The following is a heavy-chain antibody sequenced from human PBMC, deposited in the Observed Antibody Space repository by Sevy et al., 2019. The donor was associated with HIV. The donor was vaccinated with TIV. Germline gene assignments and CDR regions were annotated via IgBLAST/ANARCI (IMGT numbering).Heavy chain of an antibody. D-gene: IGHD3-22*01. CDR1: RSTFVSND. CDR3: AQGYYFTY. CDR2: MRPNSGEV. Sequence: ASVKVSCKASRSTFVSNDINWLRQAPGQGLEWVGWMRPNSGEVGYAQKFQGRVTMTTNISITTAYMELGSLSFVDTAVYYCAQGYYFTYWGQGTVVTVSS. V-gene: IGHV1-8*01. J-gene: IGHJ4*02.